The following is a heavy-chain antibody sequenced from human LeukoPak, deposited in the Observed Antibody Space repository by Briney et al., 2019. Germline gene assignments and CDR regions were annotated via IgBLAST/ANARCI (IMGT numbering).Heavy chain of an antibody. CDR1: GYTFTGYY. J-gene: IGHJ3*02. CDR3: ASYYYDSSGYYYGDAFDI. V-gene: IGHV1-2*02. CDR2: INPNSGGT. D-gene: IGHD3-22*01. Sequence: ASVKVSCKASGYTFTGYYMHWVRQAPGQGLEWMGWINPNSGGTNYAQKFQGRVTMTRDTSISTAYMELSRLRSDDTAVYYCASYYYDSSGYYYGDAFDIWGQGTMVTVSS.